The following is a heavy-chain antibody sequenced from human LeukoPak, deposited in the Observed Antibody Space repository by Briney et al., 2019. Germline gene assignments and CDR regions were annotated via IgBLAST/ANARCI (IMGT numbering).Heavy chain of an antibody. CDR1: GFIVNSYY. D-gene: IGHD1-14*01. V-gene: IGHV3-53*01. J-gene: IGHJ4*02. CDR3: ARGYAQAEVTAPDY. CDR2: IYTAGTT. Sequence: GGSLRLSCAASGFIVNSYYMSWFRQAPGKGLEGGSVIYTAGTTHYSDSVRGRFIISRDYSKNTLNLQMNSLRAEDTAVYYCARGYAQAEVTAPDYWGQGILVTVSS.